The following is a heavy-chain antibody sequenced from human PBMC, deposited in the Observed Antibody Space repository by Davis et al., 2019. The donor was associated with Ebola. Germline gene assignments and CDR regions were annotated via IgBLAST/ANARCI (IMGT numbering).Heavy chain of an antibody. CDR3: ARGHNYGFEY. D-gene: IGHD5-18*01. CDR2: IISNSGGT. CDR1: GYTFTGYN. V-gene: IGHV1-2*06. Sequence: ASVKVSCKASGYTFTGYNMHWVRQAPGQGLEWMGRIISNSGGTNYAQKFQGRVTMTRDTSISTAYMELSRLTSDDTAVYYCARGHNYGFEYWGQGTLVTVSS. J-gene: IGHJ4*02.